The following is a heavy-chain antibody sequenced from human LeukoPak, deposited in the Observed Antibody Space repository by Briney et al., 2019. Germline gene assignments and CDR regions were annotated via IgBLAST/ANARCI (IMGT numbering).Heavy chain of an antibody. V-gene: IGHV1-8*02. CDR2: MNPNSGNT. D-gene: IGHD1-26*01. CDR1: GYTFTSYD. CDR3: ARGSEWELLSGHDY. Sequence: ASVKVSCKASGYTFTSYDINWVRQATGQGLEWMGWMNPNSGNTGYAQKIQGRVTMTRDMSTSTVYMELSSLRSEDTAVYYCARGSEWELLSGHDYWGQGTLVTVSS. J-gene: IGHJ4*02.